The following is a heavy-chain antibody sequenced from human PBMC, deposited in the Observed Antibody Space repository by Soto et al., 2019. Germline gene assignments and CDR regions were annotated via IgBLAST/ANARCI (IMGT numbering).Heavy chain of an antibody. CDR3: ARGIFGSGTANDY. CDR1: GFTFSGSW. J-gene: IGHJ4*02. CDR2: INGDGSGI. V-gene: IGHV3-74*01. D-gene: IGHD3-10*01. Sequence: EVPLVESGGGLVQPGGSLRLSCAASGFTFSGSWMHWVRQAPGKGLVWVSRINGDGSGISYADFVKGRFTISRDDAKTTLFLQMNGLRAEDTAVYYCARGIFGSGTANDYWGQVTLVTVSS.